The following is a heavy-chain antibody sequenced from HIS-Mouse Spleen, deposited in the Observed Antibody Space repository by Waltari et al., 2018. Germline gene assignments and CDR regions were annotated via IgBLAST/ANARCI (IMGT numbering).Heavy chain of an antibody. V-gene: IGHV4-39*07. CDR3: AREIPYSSSWYDWYFDL. CDR2: IYYSGST. Sequence: QLQLQESGPGLVKPSETLSLTCTVSGGAISSSSYDWGWLRQPPGKGLEWSGSIYYSGSTYYNPSLKSRVTISVDTSKNQFSLKLSSVTAADTAVYYCAREIPYSSSWYDWYFDLWGRGTLVTVSS. CDR1: GGAISSSSYD. J-gene: IGHJ2*01. D-gene: IGHD6-13*01.